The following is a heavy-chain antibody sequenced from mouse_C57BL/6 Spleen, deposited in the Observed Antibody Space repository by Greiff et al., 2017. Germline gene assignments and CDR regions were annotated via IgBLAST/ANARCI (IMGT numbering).Heavy chain of an antibody. CDR2: ISSGSSTI. D-gene: IGHD3-2*02. J-gene: IGHJ3*01. CDR1: GFTFSDYG. Sequence: EVQVVESGGGLVKPGGSLKLSCAASGFTFSDYGMHWVRQAPEKGLEWVAYISSGSSTIYYADKVKGRFTISRDNAKNTLFLQMTSLRSEDTAMYYCARSSSGYVGFAYWGQGTLVTVSA. CDR3: ARSSSGYVGFAY. V-gene: IGHV5-17*01.